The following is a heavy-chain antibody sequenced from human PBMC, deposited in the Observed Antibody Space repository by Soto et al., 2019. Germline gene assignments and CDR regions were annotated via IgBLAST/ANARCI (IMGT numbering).Heavy chain of an antibody. CDR3: ARGLLNYYDSSGYLYFDY. V-gene: IGHV1-69*13. CDR2: IIPIFGTA. D-gene: IGHD3-22*01. CDR1: GGTFSSYA. Sequence: GASVKVSCKASGGTFSSYAISWVRQAPGQGLEWMGGIIPIFGTANYAQKFQGRVTITADESTSTAYMELSSLRSEDTAVYYCARGLLNYYDSSGYLYFDYWGQGTLVTVSS. J-gene: IGHJ4*02.